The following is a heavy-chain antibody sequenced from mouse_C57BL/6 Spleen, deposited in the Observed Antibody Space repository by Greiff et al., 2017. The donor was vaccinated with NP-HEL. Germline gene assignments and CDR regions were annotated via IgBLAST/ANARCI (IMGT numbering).Heavy chain of an antibody. D-gene: IGHD1-1*01. V-gene: IGHV1-26*01. Sequence: EVQLQQSGPELVKPGASVKISCKASGYTFTDYYMNWVKQSHGKSLEWIGDINPNNGGTSYNQKFKGKATLTVDKSSSTAYMELRSLTAEDSAVYYCARLGEYYAPKAVAWFAYWGQGTLVTVSA. J-gene: IGHJ3*01. CDR3: ARLGEYYAPKAVAWFAY. CDR1: GYTFTDYY. CDR2: INPNNGGT.